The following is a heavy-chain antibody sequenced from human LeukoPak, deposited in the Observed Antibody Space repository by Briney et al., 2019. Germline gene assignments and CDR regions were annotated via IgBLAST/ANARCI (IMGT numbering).Heavy chain of an antibody. D-gene: IGHD2/OR15-2a*01. CDR1: GGSISSSSYY. CDR2: IYYSGST. CDR3: ARERIYANSRGWFDP. J-gene: IGHJ5*02. V-gene: IGHV4-39*07. Sequence: SETLSLTCTVSGGSISSSSYYWGWIRQPPGKGLEWIGSIYYSGSTYYNPSLKSRVTISVDTSKNQFSLKLSSVTAADTAVYYCARERIYANSRGWFDPWGQGTLVTVSS.